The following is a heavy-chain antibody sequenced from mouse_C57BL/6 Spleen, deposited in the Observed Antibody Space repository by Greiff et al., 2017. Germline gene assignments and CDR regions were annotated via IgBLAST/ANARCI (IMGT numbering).Heavy chain of an antibody. CDR1: GFSLPSYG. J-gene: IGHJ1*03. D-gene: IGHD1-1*01. CDR2: IWRGGST. CDR3: AKGDYGSEKYFDV. Sequence: VQLQQSGPGLVQPSQSLSITCTVSGFSLPSYGVHWVRQSPGKGLEWLGVIWRGGSTDYNAAFMSRLSITKDNSKSQVFFKMNSLQADYTAIYYCAKGDYGSEKYFDVWGTGTTVTVSS. V-gene: IGHV2-5*01.